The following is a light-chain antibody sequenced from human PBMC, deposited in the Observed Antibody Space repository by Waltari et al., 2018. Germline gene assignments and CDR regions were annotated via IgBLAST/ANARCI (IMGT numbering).Light chain of an antibody. V-gene: IGKV4-1*01. CDR1: QSVLYSSNDKNY. CDR2: WAS. CDR3: QQYYSKRT. J-gene: IGKJ1*01. Sequence: DIVMTQSPDSLAVSLGERATINCKSSQSVLYSSNDKNYLAWYQQKPGQPPKLLIYWASTRQSGVPDRFSSSGSGTDFTLTISSLQAEDVAVYYCQQYYSKRTFGQGTKVEI.